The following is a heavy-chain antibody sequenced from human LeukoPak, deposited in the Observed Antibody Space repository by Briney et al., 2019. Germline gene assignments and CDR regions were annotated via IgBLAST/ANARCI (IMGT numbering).Heavy chain of an antibody. CDR2: INHNGNVN. CDR3: ARDKLQGATLFDY. V-gene: IGHV3-7*01. Sequence: GGSLRLSCATSGFTFSSNWMSWVRQAPGKGLEWVASINHNGNVNYYVDSVKGRFTISRDNAKNSLYLQMNSLRAEDTAVYYCARDKLQGATLFDYWGQGTLVTVSS. D-gene: IGHD1-26*01. J-gene: IGHJ4*02. CDR1: GFTFSSNW.